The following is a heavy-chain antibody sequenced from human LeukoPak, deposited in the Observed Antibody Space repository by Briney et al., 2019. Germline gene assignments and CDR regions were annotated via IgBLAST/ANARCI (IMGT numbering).Heavy chain of an antibody. CDR2: ISGSGGST. D-gene: IGHD3-22*01. CDR3: ARDHFYDSSGYQTPDY. V-gene: IGHV3-23*01. J-gene: IGHJ4*02. Sequence: GGSLRLSCAASGFTFSSYAMSWVRQAPGKGLGWVSAISGSGGSTYYADSVKGRFTISRDNSKNTLYLQMNSLRAEDTAVYYCARDHFYDSSGYQTPDYWGQGTLVTVSS. CDR1: GFTFSSYA.